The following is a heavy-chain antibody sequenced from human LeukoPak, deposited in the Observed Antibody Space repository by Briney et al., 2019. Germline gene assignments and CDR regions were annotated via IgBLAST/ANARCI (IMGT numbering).Heavy chain of an antibody. V-gene: IGHV4-59*08. CDR2: ISDSGST. CDR3: ASRRVGDLTVGSDTWFDP. J-gene: IGHJ5*02. CDR1: GGSITNYN. Sequence: SETLSLTCTVSGGSITNYNWNWIRQPPGKGLEWIGYISDSGSTNYNPSLQSRVTISVDTSKNQFSLKLSSVTASDTAVYYCASRRVGDLTVGSDTWFDPWGQGAWSPSPQ. D-gene: IGHD2-15*01.